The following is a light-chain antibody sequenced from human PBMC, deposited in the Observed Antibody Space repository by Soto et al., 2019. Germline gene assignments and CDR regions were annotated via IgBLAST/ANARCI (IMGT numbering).Light chain of an antibody. V-gene: IGLV1-44*01. J-gene: IGLJ2*01. CDR2: SNI. CDR3: ATWDDSLNGVV. CDR1: SSNIGNNT. Sequence: QPVLTQPPSASGTPGQRVTISCSGSSSNIGNNTVNWYQQLPGTAPKLLIYSNIQRPSGVPDRFSGSKSGTSASLAISGLQSEDEADYYCATWDDSLNGVVFGGGTKLTVL.